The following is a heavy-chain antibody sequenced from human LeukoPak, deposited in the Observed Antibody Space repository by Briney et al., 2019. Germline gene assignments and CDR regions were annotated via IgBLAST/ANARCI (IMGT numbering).Heavy chain of an antibody. J-gene: IGHJ3*02. CDR3: ARVRPRYSGSYYDDAFDI. V-gene: IGHV3-21*01. D-gene: IGHD1-26*01. CDR2: ISSSSSYI. Sequence: GGSLRLSCAASGFTFSSYSMNWVRQAPGKGLEWVSSISSSSSYIYYADSVKGRFTISRDNAKNSLYLQMNSLRAEDTAVYYCARVRPRYSGSYYDDAFDIWGQGTMVTVSS. CDR1: GFTFSSYS.